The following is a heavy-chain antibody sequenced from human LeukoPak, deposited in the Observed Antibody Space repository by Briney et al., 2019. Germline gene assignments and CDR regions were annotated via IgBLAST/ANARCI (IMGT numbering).Heavy chain of an antibody. CDR1: GGSISSGSYY. Sequence: PSETLSLTCTVSGGSISSGSYYWSWIRQPAGKGLEWIGHMYTSGSTNYNPSLKSRVTISVDTSKDQFSLRLSSVTAADTAVYYCARGILYYDILTGYLLYYFDYWGQGTLVTVSS. CDR3: ARGILYYDILTGYLLYYFDY. J-gene: IGHJ4*02. CDR2: MYTSGST. D-gene: IGHD3-9*01. V-gene: IGHV4-61*09.